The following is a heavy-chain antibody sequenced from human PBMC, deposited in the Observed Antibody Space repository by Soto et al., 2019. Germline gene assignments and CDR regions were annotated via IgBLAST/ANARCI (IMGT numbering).Heavy chain of an antibody. CDR2: IFSSTTTI. CDR3: ARGWGDVVHEAFDI. V-gene: IGHV3-48*02. D-gene: IGHD3-16*01. Sequence: EGQLVESGGGLVQPGGSLRLSCAASGFTFSYYGMNWVRQAPGKGLEWVSYIFSSTTTIYYADSVKGRFTISRDNAKNSLYLEMNSLRDEDTAVYYCARGWGDVVHEAFDIWGRGTLVTVSS. CDR1: GFTFSYYG. J-gene: IGHJ3*02.